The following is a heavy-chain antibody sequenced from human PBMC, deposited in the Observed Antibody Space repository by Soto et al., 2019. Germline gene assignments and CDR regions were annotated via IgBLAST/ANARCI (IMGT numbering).Heavy chain of an antibody. V-gene: IGHV4-31*03. J-gene: IGHJ4*02. CDR2: IYYSGST. Sequence: SETLSLTCTVSGGSISSGGYYWSWIRQHPGKGLERIGYIYYSGSTYYNPSLKSRVTISVDTSKNQFSLKLSSVTAADTAVYYCATSYGSGSHLDYWGQGTLVTVSS. CDR1: GGSISSGGYY. CDR3: ATSYGSGSHLDY. D-gene: IGHD3-10*01.